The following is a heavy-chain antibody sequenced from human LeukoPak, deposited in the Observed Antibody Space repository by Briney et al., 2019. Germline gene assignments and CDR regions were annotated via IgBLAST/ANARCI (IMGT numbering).Heavy chain of an antibody. CDR2: IRYDGSNK. CDR3: ARGGSSWYYFDY. V-gene: IGHV3-30*02. D-gene: IGHD6-13*01. Sequence: GGSLRLSCAASGFTFSSFGMHWVRQAPGKGLEWVAFIRYDGSNKYYADSVKGRFTISRDNSKNSLYLQMNSLSPEDTAVYYCARGGSSWYYFDYWGQGTLVTVSS. CDR1: GFTFSSFG. J-gene: IGHJ4*02.